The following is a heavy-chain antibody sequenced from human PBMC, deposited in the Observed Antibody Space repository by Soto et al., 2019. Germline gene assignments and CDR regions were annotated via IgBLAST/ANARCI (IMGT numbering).Heavy chain of an antibody. CDR3: ARAPYGGSLDY. CDR1: GYTFSRYA. J-gene: IGHJ4*02. D-gene: IGHD4-17*01. Sequence: QVQLVQSGAEVKKPGASVKVSCKASGYTFSRYAMHWVRQAPGQRLEWMGWINACNGNAYYSQKFQGRVTITRDTSASIAYMELSSLRSEDTAVYYCARAPYGGSLDYWGQGMLVTVSS. CDR2: INACNGNA. V-gene: IGHV1-3*01.